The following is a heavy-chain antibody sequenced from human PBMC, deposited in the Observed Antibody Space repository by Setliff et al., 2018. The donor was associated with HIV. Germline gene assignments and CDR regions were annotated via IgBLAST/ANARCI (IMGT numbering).Heavy chain of an antibody. CDR2: IYYSGST. D-gene: IGHD5-18*01. J-gene: IGHJ4*02. V-gene: IGHV4-39*07. CDR1: GGSISSGSYY. CDR3: ARLRGYFYGHWRYFDY. Sequence: LSLTCTVSGGSISSGSYYWSWIRQPPGKGLEWIGSIYYSGSTYYNPSLKSRVTISVDTSKNQFSLKLTSVTAADTALYYCARLRGYFYGHWRYFDYWGQGTLVTVSS.